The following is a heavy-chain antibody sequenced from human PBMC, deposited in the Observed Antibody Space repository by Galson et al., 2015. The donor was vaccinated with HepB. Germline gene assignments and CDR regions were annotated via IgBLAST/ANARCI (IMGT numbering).Heavy chain of an antibody. D-gene: IGHD4-23*01. V-gene: IGHV3-15*07. CDR3: TTGHGGNSAFWADY. CDR2: IKSKTDGGTT. J-gene: IGHJ4*02. Sequence: SLRLSCAASGFTFSNAWMNWVRQAPGKGLEWVGRIKSKTDGGTTDYAAPVKGRFTISRDDSKNTLYLQMNSLKTEDTAVYYCTTGHGGNSAFWADYWGQGTLVTVSS. CDR1: GFTFSNAW.